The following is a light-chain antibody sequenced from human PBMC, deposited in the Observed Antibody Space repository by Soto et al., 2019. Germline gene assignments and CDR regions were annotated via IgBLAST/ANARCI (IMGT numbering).Light chain of an antibody. V-gene: IGKV1-39*01. CDR2: STS. Sequence: DIQMTQSPSSLSASVGDRVTITCRASQSISYYLNWYQQKQGRAPRLLIYSTSTLQSGVPSKFSGSASGTEFTLTISSLQPEDFATYCCQQSYSTPWPFGQGTKVEIK. J-gene: IGKJ1*01. CDR1: QSISYY. CDR3: QQSYSTPWP.